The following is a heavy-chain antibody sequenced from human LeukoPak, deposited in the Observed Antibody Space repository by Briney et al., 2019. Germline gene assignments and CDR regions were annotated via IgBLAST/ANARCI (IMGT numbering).Heavy chain of an antibody. V-gene: IGHV3-23*01. Sequence: GGSLRLSCAASGFTFSSYALSWVRQPPGKGRDGVPAVSVSGGSTYYADSVKGRFTISRDNSKNTLYLQMNTLRAEVTAAFYCAKDGIFSPVRAEGVWFDPWVQGTLVTVSS. J-gene: IGHJ5*02. CDR3: AKDGIFSPVRAEGVWFDP. CDR1: GFTFSSYA. CDR2: VSVSGGST. D-gene: IGHD3-3*02.